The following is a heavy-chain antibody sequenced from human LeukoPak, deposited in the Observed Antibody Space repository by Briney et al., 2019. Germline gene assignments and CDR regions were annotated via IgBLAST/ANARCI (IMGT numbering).Heavy chain of an antibody. J-gene: IGHJ4*02. D-gene: IGHD6-13*01. CDR1: GFTFSRHW. CDR3: AKGALGSRRHYFFDY. V-gene: IGHV3-23*01. Sequence: GWSLRLSCATSGFTFSRHWMSWVRQAPGKGLEWVSAIGGSGGSTYYADSVKGRFTISRDNSKNTLYLQMNTLRAEDTAVYYCAKGALGSRRHYFFDYWGQGTLVTVS. CDR2: IGGSGGST.